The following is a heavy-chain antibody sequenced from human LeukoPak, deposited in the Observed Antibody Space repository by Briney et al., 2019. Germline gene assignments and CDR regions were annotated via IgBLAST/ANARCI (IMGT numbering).Heavy chain of an antibody. CDR3: ARRGGSSGWYVPAGYDY. CDR2: IYYSGST. J-gene: IGHJ4*02. Sequence: SETLSLTCTVSGGSISGSSYYWGWIRQPPGKGLEWIGSIYYSGSTYYNPSLKSRVTISVDTSKNQFSLKLSSVTAADTAVYYCARRGGSSGWYVPAGYDYWGQGTLVTVSS. V-gene: IGHV4-39*07. CDR1: GGSISGSSYY. D-gene: IGHD6-19*01.